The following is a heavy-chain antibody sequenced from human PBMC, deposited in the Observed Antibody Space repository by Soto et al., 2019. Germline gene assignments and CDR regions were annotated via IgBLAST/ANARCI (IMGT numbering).Heavy chain of an antibody. CDR1: GGSFSGYY. D-gene: IGHD2-8*01. V-gene: IGHV4-34*01. Sequence: SETLSLTCAVYGGSFSGYYWSWIRQPPGKGLEWIGEINHSGSTNYNPSLKSRVTISVDTSKNQFSMKLSSVTAADTAVYYCATLKGGYCTNGVCWTPYYYYGMDVWGQGTTVTVSS. CDR2: INHSGST. CDR3: ATLKGGYCTNGVCWTPYYYYGMDV. J-gene: IGHJ6*02.